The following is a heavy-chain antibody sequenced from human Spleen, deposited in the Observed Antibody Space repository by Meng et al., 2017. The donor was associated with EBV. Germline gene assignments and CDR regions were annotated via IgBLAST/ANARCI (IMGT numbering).Heavy chain of an antibody. V-gene: IGHV4-39*01. Sequence: QLQLRESGPGQVKPSETLSLTCTFSGDSISSFYYWGWIRQPPGRGLEWIGSVHYTGNTYYSPSLKSRVTVSVDTSKNQFSLRLTSVTAADTAVYYCARPFPSWQSPRLDPFGAWGQGTLVTVSS. J-gene: IGHJ4*02. CDR3: ARPFPSWQSPRLDPFGA. D-gene: IGHD6-19*01. CDR1: GDSISSFYY. CDR2: VHYTGNT.